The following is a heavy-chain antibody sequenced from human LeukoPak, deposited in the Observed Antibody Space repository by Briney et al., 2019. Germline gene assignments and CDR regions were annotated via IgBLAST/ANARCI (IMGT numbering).Heavy chain of an antibody. CDR3: ARDGEYRRRRFDP. CDR2: IIPILGIA. V-gene: IGHV1-69*04. CDR1: GGTFSSYT. Sequence: SVKVSCKASGGTFSSYTISWVRQAPGQGLEWMGRIIPILGIANYAQKFQGRVTITADKSTSTAYMELSSLRSEDTAVYYCARDGEYRRRRFDPWGQGTLVTVSS. D-gene: IGHD2-2*01. J-gene: IGHJ5*02.